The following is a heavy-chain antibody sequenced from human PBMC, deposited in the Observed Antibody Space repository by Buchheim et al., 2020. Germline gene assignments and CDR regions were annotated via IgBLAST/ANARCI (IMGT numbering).Heavy chain of an antibody. CDR1: GGSISSSSDY. CDR2: IYYSGST. D-gene: IGHD6-19*01. V-gene: IGHV4-39*01. J-gene: IGHJ5*02. CDR3: AGLGGAMAQPNWFDP. Sequence: QLQLQESGPGLVKPSETLSLTCTVSGGSISSSSDYWGWIRQPPGKGLEWIGSIYYSGSTYYNKSLKSRVTIPVDTSKNQFSLKLSSGAAANAAVYCWAGLGGAMAQPNWFDPWGQGTL.